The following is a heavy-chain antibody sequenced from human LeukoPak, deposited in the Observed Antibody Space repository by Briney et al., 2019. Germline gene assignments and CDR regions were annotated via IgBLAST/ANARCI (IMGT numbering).Heavy chain of an antibody. CDR2: IYYSGST. Sequence: SETLSLTCTVSGDSISSYYWSWIRQPPGKGLEWIGYIYYSGSTNYNPSLKSRVTISVDTSKNQFSLKLSSVTAADTAVYYCARGIAVAERFAINDAFDIWGQGTMVTVSS. CDR3: ARGIAVAERFAINDAFDI. J-gene: IGHJ3*02. CDR1: GDSISSYY. V-gene: IGHV4-59*01. D-gene: IGHD6-19*01.